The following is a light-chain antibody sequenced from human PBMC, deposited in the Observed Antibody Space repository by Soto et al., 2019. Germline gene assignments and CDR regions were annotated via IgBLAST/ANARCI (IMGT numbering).Light chain of an antibody. J-gene: IGKJ2*01. V-gene: IGKV3-11*01. CDR1: QSVSSY. CDR3: QQRSNWPPYT. CDR2: DAS. Sequence: EIVLTQSPATLSLSPGERATLSCRASQSVSSYLAWYQQKPGQAPRLLIYDASNRVTGIPARFSGSGSGTDFPLTICSLEPEDFAVYYCQQRSNWPPYTFGQGTKLEIK.